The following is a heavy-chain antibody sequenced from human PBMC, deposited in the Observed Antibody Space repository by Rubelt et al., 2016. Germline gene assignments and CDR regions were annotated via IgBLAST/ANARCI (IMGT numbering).Heavy chain of an antibody. D-gene: IGHD5-24*01. CDR3: ALAMATSSFDY. J-gene: IGHJ4*02. CDR1: GGFISYYY. CDR2: ISKSGST. Sequence: QVQLQESGPGLVKPSETLSLTCTVSGGFISYYYWSWIRQPPGKGLEWIWYISKSGSTNYNPSLKSRVTISVDSSKNQFSLKLSSVTAADTAVYYCALAMATSSFDYWGQGTLVTVSS. V-gene: IGHV4-59*01.